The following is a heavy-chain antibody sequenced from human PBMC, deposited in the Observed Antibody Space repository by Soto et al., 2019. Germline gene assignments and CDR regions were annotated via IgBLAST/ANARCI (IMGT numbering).Heavy chain of an antibody. V-gene: IGHV3-23*01. Sequence: PGGSLRLSCAASGFTSSSYAMSWVRQAPGKGLEWVSTISISGGSTYFADSVKGRFTISRDNSMNTLYLQMNSLRAEDTAVYFCAKDSYGDYAFDYWGQGTLVTVSS. CDR3: AKDSYGDYAFDY. D-gene: IGHD4-17*01. J-gene: IGHJ4*02. CDR2: ISISGGST. CDR1: GFTSSSYA.